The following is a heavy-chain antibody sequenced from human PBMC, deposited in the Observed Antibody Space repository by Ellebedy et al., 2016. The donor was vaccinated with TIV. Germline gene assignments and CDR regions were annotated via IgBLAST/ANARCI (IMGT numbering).Heavy chain of an antibody. CDR3: ARNIVDNGWYWYFDL. V-gene: IGHV5-51*01. D-gene: IGHD6-19*01. CDR1: GYTFSRYW. J-gene: IGHJ2*01. CDR2: IYPGDSDT. Sequence: PGGSLRLSCKASGYTFSRYWIAWVRQMPGKGLQWLGSIYPGDSDTRYSSSFQGQVTISVDKSINTAYLQWNGLKASDTAIYYCARNIVDNGWYWYFDLWGRGTLVTVSS.